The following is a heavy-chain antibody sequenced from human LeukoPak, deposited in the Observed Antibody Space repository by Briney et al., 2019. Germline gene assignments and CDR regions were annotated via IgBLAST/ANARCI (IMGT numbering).Heavy chain of an antibody. D-gene: IGHD4-17*01. CDR2: IYYSGST. J-gene: IGHJ3*02. V-gene: IGHV4-59*12. Sequence: SESLSLAWTVAGRSISSYYAGWVRQPPGKGLGWVGSIYYSGSTNYNPSLKSRVTISVDTSKNQFSLKLSSVTAADTAVYYCARNYGVRAFDIWGEETMVTVSS. CDR3: ARNYGVRAFDI. CDR1: GRSISSYY.